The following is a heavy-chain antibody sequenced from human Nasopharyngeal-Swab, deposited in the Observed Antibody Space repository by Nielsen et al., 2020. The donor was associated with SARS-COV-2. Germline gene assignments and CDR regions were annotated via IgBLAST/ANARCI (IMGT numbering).Heavy chain of an antibody. Sequence: GESLKISCAASGFSFSDYYMSWIRQAPGKGLEWISYISSSGGTIYSADSVKGRFTISRDNAKNSLYLQMNSLRAEDSAVYYCARAVDSYDSSGYWSFWGQGTLVTVSS. CDR2: ISSSGGTI. V-gene: IGHV3-11*04. J-gene: IGHJ4*02. D-gene: IGHD3-22*01. CDR1: GFSFSDYY. CDR3: ARAVDSYDSSGYWSF.